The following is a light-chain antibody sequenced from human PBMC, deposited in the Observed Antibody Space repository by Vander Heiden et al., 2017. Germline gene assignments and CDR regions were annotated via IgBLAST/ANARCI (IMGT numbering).Light chain of an antibody. V-gene: IGLV2-14*03. Sequence: QSALTQPASVSGSPGQACTTPCRGTSSTSGGYNYVSRYQQHPGKAPKLMIYDVSNRPSGVSNRFSGSKSGNTASLTISGLQAEDEGDYYCSSYTSSSTLEVFGTGTKVTVL. J-gene: IGLJ1*01. CDR2: DVS. CDR3: SSYTSSSTLEV. CDR1: SSTSGGYNY.